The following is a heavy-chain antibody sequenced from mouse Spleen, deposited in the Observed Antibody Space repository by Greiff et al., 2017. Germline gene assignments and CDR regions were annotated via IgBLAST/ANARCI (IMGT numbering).Heavy chain of an antibody. V-gene: IGHV1-55*01. D-gene: IGHD2-14*01. CDR3: ARSDRYADYFDY. J-gene: IGHJ2*01. Sequence: QVQLQQPGAELVKPGASVKMSCKASGYTFTSYWITWVKQRPGQGLEWIGDIYPGSGSTNYNEKFKSKATLTVDTSSSTAYMQLSSLTSEDSAVYYCARSDRYADYFDYWGQGTTLTVSS. CDR2: IYPGSGST. CDR1: GYTFTSYW.